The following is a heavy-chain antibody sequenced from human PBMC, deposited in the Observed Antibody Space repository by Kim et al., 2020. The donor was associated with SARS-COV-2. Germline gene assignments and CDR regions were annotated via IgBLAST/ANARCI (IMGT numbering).Heavy chain of an antibody. J-gene: IGHJ6*02. V-gene: IGHV4-34*01. CDR1: GGYFSDYY. CDR3: ARRSYCGGACYFGDV. D-gene: IGHD2-21*02. Sequence: SETLSLTCAVYGGYFSDYYWNWIRQPPGKGLEWLGEINHSGSTNYNPSLKSRVTISVDTSKNQFSLKLTSVTAADTAVYSCARRSYCGGACYFGDVWGPGTTVTVSS. CDR2: INHSGST.